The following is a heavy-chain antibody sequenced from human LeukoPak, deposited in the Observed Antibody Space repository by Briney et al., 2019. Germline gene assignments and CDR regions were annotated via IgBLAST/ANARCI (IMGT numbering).Heavy chain of an antibody. Sequence: SETLSLTCTVSGGSISSYYWSSIRQPPGKGLEWIGYIYYSGSTNYNPSLKSRVTISVDTSKNQFSLKLSSVTAAYTAVYYCARDSGSYDYWGQGTLVTVSS. CDR3: ARDSGSYDY. J-gene: IGHJ4*02. D-gene: IGHD1-26*01. CDR2: IYYSGST. V-gene: IGHV4-59*01. CDR1: GGSISSYY.